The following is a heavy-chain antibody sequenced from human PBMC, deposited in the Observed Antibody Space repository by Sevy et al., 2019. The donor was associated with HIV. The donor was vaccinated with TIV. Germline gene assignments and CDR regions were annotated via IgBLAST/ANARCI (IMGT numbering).Heavy chain of an antibody. Sequence: GGSLRLSCAASGITVSSNDMSWVRQAPGKGLEWVSVISTDGNTVYADSVKGRFTISRDNSKNTLYFQMNSLRAEDTAVYYCATDCEGGRGGDYWGQGTLVTVSS. CDR3: ATDCEGGRGGDY. V-gene: IGHV3-53*01. D-gene: IGHD1-26*01. J-gene: IGHJ4*02. CDR2: ISTDGNT. CDR1: GITVSSND.